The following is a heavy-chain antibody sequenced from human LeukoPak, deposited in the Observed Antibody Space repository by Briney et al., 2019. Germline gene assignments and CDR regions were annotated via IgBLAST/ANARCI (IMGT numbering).Heavy chain of an antibody. CDR1: GFTFSGST. D-gene: IGHD2-21*02. Sequence: GGSLRLSCAASGFTFSGSTIHWVRQASGKGLEGVGRIRSKANSYATAYAASVKGRFTISRDDSKNTAYLQMNSLKTEDTAMYYCAQYCAGDCYSGYWGQGTLVTVSS. CDR2: IRSKANSYAT. V-gene: IGHV3-73*01. J-gene: IGHJ4*02. CDR3: AQYCAGDCYSGY.